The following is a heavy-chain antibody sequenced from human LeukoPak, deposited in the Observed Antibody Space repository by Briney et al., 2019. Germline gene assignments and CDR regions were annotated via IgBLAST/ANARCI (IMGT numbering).Heavy chain of an antibody. Sequence: KPSETLSLTCTVSGGSISSYYWSWIRQPPGKGLEWIGSIYYSGSTYYNPSLKSRVTISVDTSKNQFSLKLSSVTAADTAVYYCARYARAGYSSGWYYFDYWGQGTLVTVSS. CDR2: IYYSGST. CDR1: GGSISSYY. J-gene: IGHJ4*02. CDR3: ARYARAGYSSGWYYFDY. V-gene: IGHV4-39*01. D-gene: IGHD6-19*01.